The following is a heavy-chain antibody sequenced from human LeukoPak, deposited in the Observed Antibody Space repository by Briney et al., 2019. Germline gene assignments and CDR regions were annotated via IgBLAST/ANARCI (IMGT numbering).Heavy chain of an antibody. V-gene: IGHV3-74*01. CDR3: ARDQSDYYGSGSYSEGSY. J-gene: IGHJ4*02. CDR2: INSDGSST. D-gene: IGHD3-10*01. Sequence: GGSLRLSCAASGLTFSSYWMHWDRQAPGKGLVWVSRINSDGSSTSYADSVKGRFTISRDNAKNSLYLQMNSLRDEDTAVYYCARDQSDYYGSGSYSEGSYWGQRTLVTVSS. CDR1: GLTFSSYW.